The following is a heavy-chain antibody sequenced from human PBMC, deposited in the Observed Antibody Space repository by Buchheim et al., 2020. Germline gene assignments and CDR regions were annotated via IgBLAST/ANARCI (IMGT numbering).Heavy chain of an antibody. V-gene: IGHV4-31*11. D-gene: IGHD3-22*01. J-gene: IGHJ4*02. Sequence: QVQLQESGPGLVKPSQTLSLTCAVSGGSIISGANYWSWIRQHPGKGLEWIGYIYYSGSTFFNPSLKSRVIMSIDISKNQFSLNLRSVTAADTAVYYCVGEDGSSGSFDYWGQGTL. CDR1: GGSIISGANY. CDR3: VGEDGSSGSFDY. CDR2: IYYSGST.